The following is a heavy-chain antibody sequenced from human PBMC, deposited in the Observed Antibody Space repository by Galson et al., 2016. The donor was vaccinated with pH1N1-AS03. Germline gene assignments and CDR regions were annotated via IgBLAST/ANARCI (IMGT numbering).Heavy chain of an antibody. CDR3: ARRANWGFTGRQNWFDP. V-gene: IGHV4-34*01. CDR2: IHHSGSP. J-gene: IGHJ5*02. CDR1: GGSFSGYS. Sequence: SETLSLTCAVYGGSFSGYSCSWIRQSPGKGLEWIGEIHHSGSPNYNPSLKNRVPLSVDTATNQFSLNLTPVTAADTAVYYCARRANWGFTGRQNWFDPWGQGTLVTVSS. D-gene: IGHD7-27*01.